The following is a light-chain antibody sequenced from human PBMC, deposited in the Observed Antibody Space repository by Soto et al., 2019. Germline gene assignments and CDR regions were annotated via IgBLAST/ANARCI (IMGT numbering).Light chain of an antibody. J-gene: IGKJ4*01. CDR1: QSVSSSY. Sequence: EIVLTQSPGTLSLSPGERATLSCRASQSVSSSYLAWYQQKPGQAPRLLIYGASSRATGIPDRFSGSGSGTDFTLTISRLEPEDFAVSYCQQYGSTFGGGTKVEIK. V-gene: IGKV3-20*01. CDR3: QQYGST. CDR2: GAS.